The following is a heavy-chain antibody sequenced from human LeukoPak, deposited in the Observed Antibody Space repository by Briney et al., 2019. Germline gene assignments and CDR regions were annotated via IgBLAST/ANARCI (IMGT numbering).Heavy chain of an antibody. Sequence: SETLSLTCAVYGGSFSGYYWSWIRQPPGKGLEWIGEINHSGSTNYNPSLKSRVTISVDKSKNQFSLELSSVTAADTAVYYCARKYGLSYGSYFDSWGQGTLVTVSS. J-gene: IGHJ4*02. D-gene: IGHD5-18*01. CDR1: GGSFSGYY. CDR3: ARKYGLSYGSYFDS. CDR2: INHSGST. V-gene: IGHV4-34*01.